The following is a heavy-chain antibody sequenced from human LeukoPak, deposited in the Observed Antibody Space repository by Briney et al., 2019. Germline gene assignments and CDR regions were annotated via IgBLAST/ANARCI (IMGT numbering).Heavy chain of an antibody. Sequence: ASVKVSCKASGYTFTTFYINWVRQAPGQGLEWMGKVNPTSGISTYAQEFQGRVTMTRDTSTSTVYMELSSLRSDDAAVYFCARERGYCSGSACYGSDYWGQGTLVTVSS. CDR2: VNPTSGIS. CDR1: GYTFTTFY. V-gene: IGHV1-46*01. D-gene: IGHD2-2*01. J-gene: IGHJ4*02. CDR3: ARERGYCSGSACYGSDY.